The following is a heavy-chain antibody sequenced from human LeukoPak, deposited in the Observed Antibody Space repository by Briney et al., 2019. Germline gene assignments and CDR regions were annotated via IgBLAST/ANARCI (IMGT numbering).Heavy chain of an antibody. CDR2: ISNSDYST. Sequence: PGGSLRLSCAASGFTFSSYAMSWVRQAPGKGLEWVSTISNSDYSTYYADSVKGRFTISRANSENTLYLQMNSLRAEDAAVYYCARRYMATSAEDFDYWGQGTLVTVSS. J-gene: IGHJ4*02. V-gene: IGHV3-23*01. CDR1: GFTFSSYA. CDR3: ARRYMATSAEDFDY. D-gene: IGHD5-24*01.